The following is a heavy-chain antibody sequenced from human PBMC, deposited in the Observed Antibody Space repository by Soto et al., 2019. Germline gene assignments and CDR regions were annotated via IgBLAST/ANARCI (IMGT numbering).Heavy chain of an antibody. J-gene: IGHJ6*02. CDR2: IYYSGST. V-gene: IGHV4-31*03. Sequence: SETLSLTCTVSGGSISSGGYYWSWIRQHPGKGLEWIGYIYYSGSTYYNPSLKSRVTISVDTSKNQFSLKLSSVTAADTAVYYCARVMYWTNYYYGMDVWGQGTTVTVSS. D-gene: IGHD2-15*01. CDR3: ARVMYWTNYYYGMDV. CDR1: GGSISSGGYY.